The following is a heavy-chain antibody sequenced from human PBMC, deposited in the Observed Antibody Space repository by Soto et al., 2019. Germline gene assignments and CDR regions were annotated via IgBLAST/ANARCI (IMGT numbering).Heavy chain of an antibody. CDR1: GYSFINYW. V-gene: IGHV5-51*01. CDR2: INPGNSET. D-gene: IGHD1-7*01. Sequence: GESLKIACKVSGYSFINYWIGWVRQMPGKGLEWMAIINPGNSETRYSPAFQRQVTISADKSITTTYLQWDSLKASDSGMYFCARPDQNYADSWGKGTLVTVSS. CDR3: ARPDQNYADS. J-gene: IGHJ4*02.